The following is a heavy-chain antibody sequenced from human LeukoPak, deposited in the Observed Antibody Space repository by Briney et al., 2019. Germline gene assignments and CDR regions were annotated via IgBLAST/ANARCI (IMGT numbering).Heavy chain of an antibody. D-gene: IGHD2-2*02. J-gene: IGHJ6*03. CDR2: IYYSGSA. CDR1: GGSISSYY. V-gene: IGHV4-59*01. CDR3: ARADCSSTSCYRSYYYYMDV. Sequence: SETLSLTCTVSGGSISSYYWSWIRQPPGKGLEWIGDIYYSGSANYNPSLKSRVTISVDTSKNQFSLKLSSVTAADTAVYYCARADCSSTSCYRSYYYYMDVWGKGTTVTVSS.